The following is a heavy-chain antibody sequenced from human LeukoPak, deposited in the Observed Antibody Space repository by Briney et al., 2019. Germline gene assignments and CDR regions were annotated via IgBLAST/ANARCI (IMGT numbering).Heavy chain of an antibody. CDR2: ISYRGST. Sequence: SETLSLTCTVSGGSINTYYWSWVRQPPGKGLEWIGCISYRGSTNYNPSLKSRVTISVDTSKNQFSLKLSSVTAADTAVCYCARHTGSSSYYFFDYWGQGTLVTVSS. D-gene: IGHD3-22*01. CDR1: GGSINTYY. CDR3: ARHTGSSSYYFFDY. V-gene: IGHV4-59*08. J-gene: IGHJ4*02.